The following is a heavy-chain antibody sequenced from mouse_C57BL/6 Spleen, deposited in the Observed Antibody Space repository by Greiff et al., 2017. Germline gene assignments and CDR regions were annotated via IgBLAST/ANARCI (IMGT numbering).Heavy chain of an antibody. Sequence: VQLKESGPGLVAPSQSLSITCTVSGFSLTSYAISWVRQPPGKGLEWLGVIWTGGGTNYNSPPKSRLSTSKDNSKSQVFLKMNSLQTDDTARYYCARGTAQATSAWFAYWGQGTLVTVSA. CDR2: IWTGGGT. V-gene: IGHV2-9-1*01. J-gene: IGHJ3*01. CDR1: GFSLTSYA. CDR3: ARGTAQATSAWFAY. D-gene: IGHD3-2*02.